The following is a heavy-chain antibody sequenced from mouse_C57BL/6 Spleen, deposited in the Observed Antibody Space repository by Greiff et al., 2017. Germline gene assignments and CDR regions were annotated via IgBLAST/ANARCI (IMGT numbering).Heavy chain of an antibody. CDR2: IYPGSGST. CDR3: ARTGVVARDAMDY. CDR1: GYTFTSYW. V-gene: IGHV1-55*01. Sequence: QVQLQQPGAELVKPGASVKMSCKASGYTFTSYWITWVKQRPGQGLEWIGDIYPGSGSTNYNEKFKSKATLTVDTSSSTAYMQLSSLTSEDSAVYYCARTGVVARDAMDYWGQGTSVTVSS. J-gene: IGHJ4*01. D-gene: IGHD1-1*01.